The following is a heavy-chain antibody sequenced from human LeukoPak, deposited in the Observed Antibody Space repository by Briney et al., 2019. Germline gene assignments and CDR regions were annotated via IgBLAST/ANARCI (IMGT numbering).Heavy chain of an antibody. V-gene: IGHV4-30-4*01. D-gene: IGHD1-1*01. CDR2: IYYSGST. Sequence: PSQTLSLTCTVSGGSISSGDYYWSWIRQPPGKGLEWIGYIYYSGSTYYNPSLKSRVTISVDTSKNQFSLKLSSVTAADTAVYYCAGTYVQEPNYYYYGMDVWGQGTTVTVSS. CDR1: GGSISSGDYY. CDR3: AGTYVQEPNYYYYGMDV. J-gene: IGHJ6*02.